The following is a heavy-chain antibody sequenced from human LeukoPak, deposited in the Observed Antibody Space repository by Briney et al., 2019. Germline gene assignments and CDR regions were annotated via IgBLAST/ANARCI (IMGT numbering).Heavy chain of an antibody. D-gene: IGHD6-13*01. V-gene: IGHV3-23*01. CDR3: AKLARIAAAGTDPSPFDY. CDR1: GFTFSSSA. J-gene: IGHJ4*02. Sequence: GGSLRLSCAASGFTFSSSAMSWVRQVPGKGLEWVSGISASGGSTSYADSVRGRFTISRDNSKNTLYVQMNSLRDEDTAVYYCAKLARIAAAGTDPSPFDYWGQGTLVTVSS. CDR2: ISASGGST.